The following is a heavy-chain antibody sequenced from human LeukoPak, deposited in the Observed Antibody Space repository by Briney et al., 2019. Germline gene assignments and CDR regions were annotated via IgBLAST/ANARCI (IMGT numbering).Heavy chain of an antibody. V-gene: IGHV4-39*01. CDR3: ARQTGSGLFTLP. J-gene: IGHJ4*02. Sequence: SETLSLTCTVSGVSISSSNSYWGWIRQPPGKGLEWIGSIYYTGNTYYNASLKSRVTISIDTSKNQISLRLTSVTATDTAMYYCARQTGSGLFTLPGGQGTLVTDSS. CDR1: GVSISSSNSY. D-gene: IGHD3/OR15-3a*01. CDR2: IYYTGNT.